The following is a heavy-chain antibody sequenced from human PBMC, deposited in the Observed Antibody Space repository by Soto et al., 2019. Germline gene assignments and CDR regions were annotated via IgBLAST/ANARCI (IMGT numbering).Heavy chain of an antibody. J-gene: IGHJ4*02. Sequence: QVXLVQSGGGVVQPGRSLRLSXVASGFIFSXXGXXWXXXXPGKGXXXXLHISYDGSNEYYADSVKGRFTVSRDNAKNTLDLQMNGLKTEDTALYYCTKEYIVGTTWGYFESWGQGALVIVSS. CDR1: GFIFSXXG. CDR3: TKEYIVGTTWGYFES. D-gene: IGHD1-1*01. CDR2: ISYDGSNE. V-gene: IGHV3-30*18.